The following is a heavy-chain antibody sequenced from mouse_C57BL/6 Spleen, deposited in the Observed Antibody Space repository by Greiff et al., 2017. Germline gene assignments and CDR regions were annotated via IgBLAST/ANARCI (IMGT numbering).Heavy chain of an antibody. CDR3: ARWGYCVPYYLDY. CDR2: IYPGSGNT. D-gene: IGHD2-3*01. J-gene: IGHJ2*01. Sequence: QVQLQQSGPELVKPGASVKISCKASGYSFTSYYIHWVKQRPGQGLEWIGWIYPGSGNTKYNEKFKGKATLTADTSSSTAYMQLSSLTSEDSAVYYCARWGYCVPYYLDYWGQGTTLTVSS. CDR1: GYSFTSYY. V-gene: IGHV1-66*01.